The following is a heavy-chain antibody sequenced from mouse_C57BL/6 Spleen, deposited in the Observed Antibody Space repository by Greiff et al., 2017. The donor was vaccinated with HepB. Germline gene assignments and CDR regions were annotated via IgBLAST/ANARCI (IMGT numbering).Heavy chain of an antibody. D-gene: IGHD2-4*01. V-gene: IGHV1-80*01. CDR3: ARWDYYDYDGGY. CDR2: IYPGDGDT. J-gene: IGHJ2*01. CDR1: GYAFSSYW. Sequence: QVQLQQSGAELVKPGASVKISCKASGYAFSSYWMNWVKQRPGKGLEWIGQIYPGDGDTNYNGKFKGKATLTADKSSSTAYMQLSSLTSEDSAVYFCARWDYYDYDGGYWGQGTTLTVSS.